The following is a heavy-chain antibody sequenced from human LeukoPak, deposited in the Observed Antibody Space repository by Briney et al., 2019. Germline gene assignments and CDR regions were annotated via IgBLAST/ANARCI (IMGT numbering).Heavy chain of an antibody. D-gene: IGHD2-2*01. CDR3: ARVVVVPAASLDDYYYYYMDV. J-gene: IGHJ6*03. CDR2: ISSSGGST. CDR1: GFTFSSYA. Sequence: PGGSLRLSCAASGFTFSSYAMTWVRQAPGKGLEWVSSISSSGGSTYYADSVRGRFTISRDNSKNTLYLQMNSLRAEDTAVYYCARVVVVPAASLDDYYYYYMDVWGKGTTVTISS. V-gene: IGHV3-23*01.